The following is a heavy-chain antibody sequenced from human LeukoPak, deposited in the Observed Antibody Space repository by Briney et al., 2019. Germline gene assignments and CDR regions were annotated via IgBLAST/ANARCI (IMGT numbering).Heavy chain of an antibody. CDR2: ITTSGGTI. CDR1: GFTFSSYN. V-gene: IGHV3-48*02. D-gene: IGHD1-26*01. J-gene: IGHJ4*02. CDR3: ARPIVGAFPFDY. Sequence: GGSLRLSCAASGFTFSSYNMNWVRQAPGKGLEWISYITTSGGTIYYADSVKGRFTISRDNAKNSLYLQMNSLRDEDTAVYYCARPIVGAFPFDYWGQGTLVTVSS.